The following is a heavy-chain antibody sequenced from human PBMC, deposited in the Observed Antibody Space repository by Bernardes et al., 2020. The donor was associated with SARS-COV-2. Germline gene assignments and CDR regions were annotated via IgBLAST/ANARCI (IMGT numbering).Heavy chain of an antibody. CDR1: GYSFTSYW. CDR2: IYPGDSDT. V-gene: IGHV5-51*01. J-gene: IGHJ6*02. CDR3: ARQEVTMVRGVIYPDYYYGMDV. Sequence: GESLKISCKGSGYSFTSYWIGWVRQMPGKGLEWMGIIYPGDSDTRYSPSFQGQVTISADKSISTAYLQWSSLKASDTAMYYCARQEVTMVRGVIYPDYYYGMDVWGQGTTVTVSS. D-gene: IGHD3-10*01.